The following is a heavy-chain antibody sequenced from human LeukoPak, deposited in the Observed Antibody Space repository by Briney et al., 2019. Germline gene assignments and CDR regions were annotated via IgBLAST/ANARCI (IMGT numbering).Heavy chain of an antibody. D-gene: IGHD3-10*01. Sequence: GRSLRLSCAASGFTFSNYAMHWARQAPGKGLEWVAFITHDRSNTCHADSVKGRFTISRDNSKNTLYLQMNSLTDEDTAVYYCARDLSGSYMSDYWGQGTLVTVSS. J-gene: IGHJ4*02. CDR2: ITHDRSNT. CDR1: GFTFSNYA. V-gene: IGHV3-30-3*01. CDR3: ARDLSGSYMSDY.